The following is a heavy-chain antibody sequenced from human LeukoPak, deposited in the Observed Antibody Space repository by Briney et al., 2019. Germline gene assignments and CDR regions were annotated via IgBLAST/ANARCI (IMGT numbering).Heavy chain of an antibody. CDR1: GFTFSSYW. CDR3: ARGWLQSGFHY. D-gene: IGHD5-24*01. Sequence: GGSLRLSCVASGFTFSSYWMHWVRQAPGKGLVWVSRIKSDGSSTSYADSVKGRFTISRDNAKNTLYLQMNSLRAEDTAVYYCARGWLQSGFHYWAQGTLVTVSS. V-gene: IGHV3-74*01. J-gene: IGHJ4*02. CDR2: IKSDGSST.